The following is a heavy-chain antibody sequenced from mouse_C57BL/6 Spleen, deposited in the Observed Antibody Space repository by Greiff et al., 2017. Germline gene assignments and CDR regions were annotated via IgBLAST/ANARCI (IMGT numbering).Heavy chain of an antibody. V-gene: IGHV1-80*01. CDR3: ARPVTVYYAMDY. CDR1: GYAFSSYW. D-gene: IGHD2-1*01. J-gene: IGHJ4*01. Sequence: QVQLQQSGAELVKPGASVKISCKASGYAFSSYWMNWVKQRPGKGLEWIGQIYPGDGDTNYNGKFKGKATLTADKSSSTAYMQLSSLTSEDSAVYFCARPVTVYYAMDYWGQGTSVTVSS. CDR2: IYPGDGDT.